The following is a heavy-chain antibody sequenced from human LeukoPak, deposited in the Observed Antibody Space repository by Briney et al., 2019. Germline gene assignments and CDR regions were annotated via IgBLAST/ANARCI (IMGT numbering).Heavy chain of an antibody. Sequence: GGSLRLSCAASRFTFSTYSMNWVRQAPGRGLEWVSYISSSSTNIYYKDSVKGRFTISRDNAKNSLYLHRTSLRAEDTAVYYCVRNDGDNAFDIWGQGTMVIVSS. CDR1: RFTFSTYS. J-gene: IGHJ3*02. CDR2: ISSSSTNI. D-gene: IGHD4-17*01. CDR3: VRNDGDNAFDI. V-gene: IGHV3-48*01.